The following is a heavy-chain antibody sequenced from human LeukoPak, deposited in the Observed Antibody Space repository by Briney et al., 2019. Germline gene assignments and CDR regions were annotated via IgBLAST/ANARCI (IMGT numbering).Heavy chain of an antibody. V-gene: IGHV4-39*01. CDR3: ARCITMIVVATGWFDP. Sequence: SETLSLTCTVSGGSISSSSYYWGWIRQPPGKGLEWIGSIYYSGSTYYNPSLESRVTISVDTSKNQFSLKLSSVTAADTAVYYCARCITMIVVATGWFDPWGQGTLVTVSS. J-gene: IGHJ5*02. CDR1: GGSISSSSYY. CDR2: IYYSGST. D-gene: IGHD3-22*01.